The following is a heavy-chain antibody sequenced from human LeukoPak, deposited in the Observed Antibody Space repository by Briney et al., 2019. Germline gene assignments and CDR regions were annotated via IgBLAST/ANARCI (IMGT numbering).Heavy chain of an antibody. CDR3: ATDDAGALDY. Sequence: GASVKVSCKASGGTFSSYAISWVRQAPGQGLEWMGGIIPIFGTANYAQKFQGRVTITADESTSTAYMELSSLRSEDTAVYYCATDDAGALDYWGQGTLVTVSS. J-gene: IGHJ4*02. D-gene: IGHD1-26*01. V-gene: IGHV1-69*13. CDR2: IIPIFGTA. CDR1: GGTFSSYA.